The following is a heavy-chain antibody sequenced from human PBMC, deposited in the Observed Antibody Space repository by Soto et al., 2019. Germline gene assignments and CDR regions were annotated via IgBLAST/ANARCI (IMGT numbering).Heavy chain of an antibody. Sequence: SSETLSLTCAVYGGSFSGYYCSRIRQPPGKGLEWIGELNDSGSTNYNASLKSRVSISVDTSKNQFSLKLSSVTAADTAVYYCARGRGGVQHWGQGTLVTVSS. CDR2: LNDSGST. CDR1: GGSFSGYY. D-gene: IGHD3-10*01. CDR3: ARGRGGVQH. V-gene: IGHV4-34*01. J-gene: IGHJ1*01.